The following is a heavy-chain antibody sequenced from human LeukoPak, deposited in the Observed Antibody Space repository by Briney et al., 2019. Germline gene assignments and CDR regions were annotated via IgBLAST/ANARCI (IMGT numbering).Heavy chain of an antibody. CDR2: IFYTGHG. V-gene: IGHV4-59*08. D-gene: IGHD4-17*01. Sequence: PSETLSLTCTVSGGSMCRYYWIWTRQPPGKGLEWIGNIFYTGHGNYNPSLKSRVTILVDTSKNKVSLKLSSVTAEDTAVYYCAALGDSAPGGLEYSGQGQVVLVSS. CDR3: AALGDSAPGGLEY. J-gene: IGHJ4*02. CDR1: GGSMCRYY.